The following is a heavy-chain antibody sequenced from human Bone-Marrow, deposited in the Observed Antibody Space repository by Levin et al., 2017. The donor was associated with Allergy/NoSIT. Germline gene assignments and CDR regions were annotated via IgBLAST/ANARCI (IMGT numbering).Heavy chain of an antibody. CDR3: ARDGGGYCSSTSCTHFDY. CDR1: GYTFTSYG. Sequence: GESLKISCKASGYTFTSYGISWVRQAPGQGLEWMGWISAYNGNTNYAQKLQGRVTMTTDTSTSTAYMELRSLRSDDTAVYYCARDGGGYCSSTSCTHFDYWGQGTLVTVSS. D-gene: IGHD2-2*01. V-gene: IGHV1-18*01. J-gene: IGHJ4*02. CDR2: ISAYNGNT.